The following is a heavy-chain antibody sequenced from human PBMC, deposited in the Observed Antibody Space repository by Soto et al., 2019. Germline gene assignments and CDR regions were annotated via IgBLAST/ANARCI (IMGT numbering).Heavy chain of an antibody. V-gene: IGHV3-30*03. CDR3: ATRGFTGQFDD. J-gene: IGHJ4*02. D-gene: IGHD3-16*01. Sequence: QVQLVESGGGVVQPGRSLRLSCAASGFTFSTYGMHWVRQAPGKGLEWVAVTSYDGSNKYYADSVKGRFTISRDNSKNTLYLKMNSVSAEDTAVYYCATRGFTGQFDDWGQGTLVTVSS. CDR1: GFTFSTYG. CDR2: TSYDGSNK.